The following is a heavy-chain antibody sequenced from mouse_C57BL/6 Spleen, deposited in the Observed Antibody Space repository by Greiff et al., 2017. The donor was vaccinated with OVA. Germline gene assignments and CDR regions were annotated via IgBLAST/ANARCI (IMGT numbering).Heavy chain of an antibody. Sequence: QVQLQQSGAELVRPGASVTLSCKASGYTFTDYEMHWVKQTPVHGLEWIGAIDPETGGTAYNQKFKGKVILTADKSSSTAYMELRSLTSADSAVYYCTRSYVNYGGFFDYWGQGTTLTVSS. J-gene: IGHJ2*01. CDR2: IDPETGGT. D-gene: IGHD2-1*01. V-gene: IGHV1-15*01. CDR1: GYTFTDYE. CDR3: TRSYVNYGGFFDY.